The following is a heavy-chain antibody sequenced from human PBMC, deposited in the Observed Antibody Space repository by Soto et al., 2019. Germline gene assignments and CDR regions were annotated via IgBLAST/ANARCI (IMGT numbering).Heavy chain of an antibody. V-gene: IGHV1-69*13. J-gene: IGHJ4*02. D-gene: IGHD2-2*01. CDR2: IIPIFGTA. CDR3: ARDSGGYCSSTSCAFDY. Sequence: ASVKVSCKASGGTFSSYAISWVRQAPGQGLEWMGGIIPIFGTANYAQKFQGRVTITADESTSTAYMELSSLRSEDTAVYYCARDSGGYCSSTSCAFDYWGQGTLVTVSS. CDR1: GGTFSSYA.